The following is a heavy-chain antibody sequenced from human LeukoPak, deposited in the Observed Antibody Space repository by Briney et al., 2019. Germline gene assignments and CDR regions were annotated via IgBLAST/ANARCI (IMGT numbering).Heavy chain of an antibody. D-gene: IGHD6-19*01. J-gene: IGHJ4*02. Sequence: GESLKISCKGSGYSFTSYWIGWVRQMPGKGLEWMGIIYPGDSDTRYSPSFQGQVTISADKSISTAYLQWSSLKASDTAMYYCARHGYISGWDGTFFYYWGQGDLVIVSS. CDR1: GYSFTSYW. CDR3: ARHGYISGWDGTFFYY. CDR2: IYPGDSDT. V-gene: IGHV5-51*01.